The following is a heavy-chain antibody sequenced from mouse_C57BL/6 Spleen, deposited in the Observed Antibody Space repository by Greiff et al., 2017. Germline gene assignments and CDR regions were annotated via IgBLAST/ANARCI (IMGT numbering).Heavy chain of an antibody. J-gene: IGHJ2*01. CDR1: GFTFSDYG. V-gene: IGHV5-17*01. CDR2: ISSGSSTI. Sequence: EVKLMESGGGLVKPGGSLKLSCAASGFTFSDYGMHWVRQAPEQGLEWVAYISSGSSTIYYADTVKGRFTISRDNAKNTLFLQMTSLRSEDTAMXYCAREDFDYWGQGTTLTVSS. CDR3: AREDFDY.